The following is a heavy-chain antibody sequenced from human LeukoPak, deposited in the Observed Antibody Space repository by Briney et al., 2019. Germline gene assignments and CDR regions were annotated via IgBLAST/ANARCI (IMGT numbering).Heavy chain of an antibody. CDR1: GFTVSSNY. CDR2: ISGSGGST. J-gene: IGHJ6*02. Sequence: PGGSLRLSCAASGFTVSSNYMSWVRQAPGKGLEWVSAISGSGGSTYYADSVKGRFTISRDNSKNTLYLQMNSLRAEDTAVYYCAKDSSPIQGDDYYYGMDVWGQGTTVTVSS. V-gene: IGHV3-23*01. D-gene: IGHD1-1*01. CDR3: AKDSSPIQGDDYYYGMDV.